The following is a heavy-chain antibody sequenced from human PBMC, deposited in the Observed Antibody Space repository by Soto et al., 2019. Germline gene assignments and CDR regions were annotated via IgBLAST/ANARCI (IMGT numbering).Heavy chain of an antibody. CDR1: GGTFSSYT. CDR3: ARGEGYDYVWGSYRAPFDY. D-gene: IGHD3-16*02. Sequence: QVQLVQSGAEVKKPGSSVKVSCKASGGTFSSYTISWVRQAPGQGLEWMGRIIPILGIANYAQKFQGRVTITADKSTSTADMELSSRRSEDTAVYDCARGEGYDYVWGSYRAPFDYWGQGTLVTVSS. CDR2: IIPILGIA. V-gene: IGHV1-69*02. J-gene: IGHJ4*02.